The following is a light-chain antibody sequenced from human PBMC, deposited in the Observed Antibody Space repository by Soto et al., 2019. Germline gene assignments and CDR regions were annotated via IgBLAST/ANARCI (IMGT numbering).Light chain of an antibody. CDR2: GAS. J-gene: IGKJ5*01. Sequence: EIVLTQSPRPLSFSPGERATLSCRASHSVSRTYFACYQQTPGPAPRLLIYGASDRATGTPDRFSGSGSATDFTLTISRLEPEDSAVYYCRQCDDSVTFGQGTRLEIK. V-gene: IGKV3-20*01. CDR3: RQCDDSVT. CDR1: HSVSRTY.